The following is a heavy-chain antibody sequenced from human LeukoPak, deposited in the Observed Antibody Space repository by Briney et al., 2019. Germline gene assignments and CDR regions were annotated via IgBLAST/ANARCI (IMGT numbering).Heavy chain of an antibody. D-gene: IGHD5-24*01. J-gene: IGHJ4*02. CDR2: INQDGSLK. Sequence: GGSLGLSCAASGFTLRSDWMNWVRQAPGKGLEWVANINQDGSLKYYVDSVKGRFTISRDNAKNSLYLQMDSLRVEDTAVYYCAKALLQRPIEMATIYYWGQGTLVTVSS. CDR3: AKALLQRPIEMATIYY. V-gene: IGHV3-7*03. CDR1: GFTLRSDW.